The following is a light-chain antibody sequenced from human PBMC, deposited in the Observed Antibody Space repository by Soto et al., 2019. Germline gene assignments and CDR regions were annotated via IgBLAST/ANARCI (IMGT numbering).Light chain of an antibody. J-gene: IGKJ2*01. CDR2: SAS. CDR1: QSINRIW. CDR3: QQFSSSLPYT. Sequence: EIVLTQSPGSLSLSPGETATLSCRASQSINRIWVAWYQLKPGQAPRLLIYSASIRATGIADRFSGSGSGTDFTLTINRLEPEDVAVYYCQQFSSSLPYTFGLGTKLEIK. V-gene: IGKV3-20*01.